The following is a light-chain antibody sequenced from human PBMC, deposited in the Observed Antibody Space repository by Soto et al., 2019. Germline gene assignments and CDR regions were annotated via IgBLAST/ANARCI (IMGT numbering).Light chain of an antibody. CDR3: AAWDDSLSGYV. CDR1: SSNIGSNY. J-gene: IGLJ1*01. CDR2: RNS. V-gene: IGLV1-47*01. Sequence: HSLLSQLPSASWTPGQRVTISFSGSSSNIGSNYVYWYQQLPGTAPKLLIYRNSQRPSGVPDRFSGSKSGTSASLAISGLRSEDEADYYCAAWDDSLSGYVFGTGTKVTVL.